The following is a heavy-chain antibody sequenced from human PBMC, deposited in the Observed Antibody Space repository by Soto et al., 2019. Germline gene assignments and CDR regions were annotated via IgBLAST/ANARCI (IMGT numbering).Heavy chain of an antibody. CDR1: GFTFSSYG. CDR3: AKDHYTVTGNYWYFDL. D-gene: IGHD4-17*01. J-gene: IGHJ2*01. V-gene: IGHV3-30*18. CDR2: ISYDGSNK. Sequence: QVLLVESGGGVVQPGRSLRLSCAASGFTFSSYGMHWVRQAPGKGLEWVAVISYDGSNKYYADSVKGRFTISRDNSKNTLYLQMNSLRAEDTAVYYCAKDHYTVTGNYWYFDLWGRGTLVTVSS.